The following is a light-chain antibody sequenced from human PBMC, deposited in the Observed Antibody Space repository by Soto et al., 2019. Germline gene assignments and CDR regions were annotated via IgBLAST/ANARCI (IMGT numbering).Light chain of an antibody. CDR2: AAW. J-gene: IGKJ1*01. CDR1: QGIRND. V-gene: IGKV1-6*01. Sequence: AIQMTQSTSSLSASVGDRVTITCRASQGIRNDLGWYQQKPGTAPKLLIYAAWSLQSGVPSRFSGSGSGTDFTLTISSLQPEDFATYYCLQDYNYPWTFGQGTKVEIK. CDR3: LQDYNYPWT.